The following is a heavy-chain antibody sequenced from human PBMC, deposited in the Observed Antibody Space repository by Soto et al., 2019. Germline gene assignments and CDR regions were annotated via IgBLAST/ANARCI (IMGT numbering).Heavy chain of an antibody. CDR2: ISTYNENT. CDR1: GYTFTRYG. J-gene: IGHJ6*02. V-gene: IGHV1-18*01. D-gene: IGHD2-15*01. Sequence: GASVKVSCKASGYTFTRYGFSWVRQAPGQGLEWMGRISTYNENTKYPQKFQGRITMTTDTPTSTAYMEMRSLTSDDTAVYYCAREGYCSSGSCALYSHDYFGMDVWGQGTTVTVSS. CDR3: AREGYCSSGSCALYSHDYFGMDV.